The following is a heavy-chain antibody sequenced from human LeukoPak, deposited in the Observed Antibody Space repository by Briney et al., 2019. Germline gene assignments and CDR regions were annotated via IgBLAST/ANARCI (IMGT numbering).Heavy chain of an antibody. CDR1: GFTFSSYS. J-gene: IGHJ4*02. Sequence: GGSLRLSCAASGFTFSSYSMNWVCQAPGKGLEWVSSITSSSSSLYYADSVKGRFTISRDNAKNSLYLQMNSLRAEDTAVYYCARDLAAAAYWGQGTLVTVSS. CDR3: ARDLAAAAY. V-gene: IGHV3-21*06. CDR2: ITSSSSSL. D-gene: IGHD6-13*01.